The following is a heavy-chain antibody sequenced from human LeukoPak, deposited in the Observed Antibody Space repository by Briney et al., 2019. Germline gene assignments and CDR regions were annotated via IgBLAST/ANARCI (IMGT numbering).Heavy chain of an antibody. D-gene: IGHD3-22*01. CDR3: ARHQGLSGYYLYYFDY. Sequence: TSETLSLTCTASGGSISNYYWSWIRQPPGRGLEWIGYIYYSGSTNYNPSLKSRVTISVDTSKNQFSLKLNSVTAADTAVYYCARHQGLSGYYLYYFDYWGQGTLVTVSS. CDR1: GGSISNYY. V-gene: IGHV4-59*01. J-gene: IGHJ4*02. CDR2: IYYSGST.